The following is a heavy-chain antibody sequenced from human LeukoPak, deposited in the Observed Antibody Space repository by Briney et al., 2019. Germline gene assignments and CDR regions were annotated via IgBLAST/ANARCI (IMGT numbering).Heavy chain of an antibody. J-gene: IGHJ5*02. CDR1: NGSISTYY. D-gene: IGHD3-10*01. V-gene: IGHV4-59*12. Sequence: PSETLSLTCTVSNGSISTYYWSWIRQAPGKGLEWIGYIFHSGSTYYNPSLRSRVTISVDTSKRQFSLKLSSVTAADTAVYYCARDLRGMMVRGAMGWFDPWGQGTLVTVSS. CDR3: ARDLRGMMVRGAMGWFDP. CDR2: IFHSGST.